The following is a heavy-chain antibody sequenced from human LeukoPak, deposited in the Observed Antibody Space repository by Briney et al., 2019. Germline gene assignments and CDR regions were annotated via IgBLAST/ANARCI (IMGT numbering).Heavy chain of an antibody. V-gene: IGHV4-31*03. CDR1: GGSISSGGYY. Sequence: SETLSLTCTVSGGSISSGGYYWSWIRQHPGKGLEWIGYIYYSGSTYYNPSLKSRVTISVDTSKNQFSLKLSSVTAADTAVYYCARSFTIFGVVGNWFDPWGQGTLVTVSS. CDR3: ARSFTIFGVVGNWFDP. J-gene: IGHJ5*02. D-gene: IGHD3-3*01. CDR2: IYYSGST.